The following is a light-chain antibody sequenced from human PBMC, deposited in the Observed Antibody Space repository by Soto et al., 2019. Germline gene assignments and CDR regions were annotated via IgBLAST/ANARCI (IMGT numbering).Light chain of an antibody. Sequence: EIVLTQSPGTLSLSPGERATLSCRASQSVSSSYLAWYQQKPGQAPRLLIYGASSRATGIPDRFSGSGSGTDFTLTISRLEHQEREVYSCQQYGSSPPLNLGPGTKVHIK. CDR2: GAS. J-gene: IGKJ3*01. CDR3: QQYGSSPPLN. CDR1: QSVSSSY. V-gene: IGKV3-20*01.